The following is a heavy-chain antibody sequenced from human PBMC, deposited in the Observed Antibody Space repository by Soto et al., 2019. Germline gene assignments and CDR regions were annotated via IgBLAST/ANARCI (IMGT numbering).Heavy chain of an antibody. D-gene: IGHD5-12*01. V-gene: IGHV1-3*04. CDR3: ARAISGYVS. CDR1: GITYTTYA. CDR2: MNTGNGNT. J-gene: IGHJ5*02. Sequence: QVQLVQSGAEVKKPGASVKVACKASGITYTTYAIHWVRQAPGQGLEWMGWMNTGNGNTRYSQRFQGRVTLTTDTSASTAYMDVSSLTSEDTAVYYSARAISGYVSWGQGTLITVSS.